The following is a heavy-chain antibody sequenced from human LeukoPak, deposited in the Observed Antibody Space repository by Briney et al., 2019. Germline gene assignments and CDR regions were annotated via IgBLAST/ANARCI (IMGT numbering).Heavy chain of an antibody. Sequence: PSETLSLTCNVSGYSISSGYYWGWIRQPPGKGLEWIGNIFHSGSTHYNPSLKSRVTISVDTSNNQFSLKLSSVTAADMAVYYCASQWTIFDAFDIWGQGTMVTVSS. CDR2: IFHSGST. D-gene: IGHD2-8*01. CDR3: ASQWTIFDAFDI. CDR1: GYSISSGYY. J-gene: IGHJ3*02. V-gene: IGHV4-38-2*02.